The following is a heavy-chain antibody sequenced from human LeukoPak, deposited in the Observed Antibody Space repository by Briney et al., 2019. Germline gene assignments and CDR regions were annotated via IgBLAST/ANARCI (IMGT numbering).Heavy chain of an antibody. CDR3: AREVLQDRGTYFDY. Sequence: GGSLRLSCAASGFTFSDHYMDWVRQAPGKGLEWVGRTRNKANSYTTEYAASVKGRFTISRDDSKNSLYLQMNSLRAEDTARYYCAREVLQDRGTYFDYWGQGTLVTVSS. D-gene: IGHD3-10*01. CDR1: GFTFSDHY. CDR2: TRNKANSYTT. V-gene: IGHV3-72*01. J-gene: IGHJ4*02.